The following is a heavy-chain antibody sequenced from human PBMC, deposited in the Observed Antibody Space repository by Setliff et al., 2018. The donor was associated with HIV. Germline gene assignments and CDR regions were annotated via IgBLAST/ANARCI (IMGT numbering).Heavy chain of an antibody. CDR2: IYHSGST. D-gene: IGHD3-22*01. CDR3: ARLMVLGSGYSYYFDY. V-gene: IGHV4-30-2*01. Sequence: PSETLSLTCTVSGGSMTGYSWSWIRQPPGKGLEWIGYIYHSGSTYYNSSLRSRVTISADRSKNQFSLKLSSVTAADTAVYYCARLMVLGSGYSYYFDYWGQGTLVTVSS. J-gene: IGHJ4*02. CDR1: GGSMTGYS.